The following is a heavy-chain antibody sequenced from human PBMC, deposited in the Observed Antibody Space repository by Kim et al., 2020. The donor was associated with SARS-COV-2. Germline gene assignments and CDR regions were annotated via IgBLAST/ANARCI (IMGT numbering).Heavy chain of an antibody. CDR2: INHSGST. CDR3: ARGGYIVVVPAILYYYYGMEV. Sequence: SETLSLTCAVYGGSFSGYYWSWIRQPPGKGLEWIGEINHSGSTNYNPSLKSRVTISVDTSKNQFSLKLSSVTAADTAVYYCARGGYIVVVPAILYYYYGMEVWGQGTTVTVSS. V-gene: IGHV4-34*01. CDR1: GGSFSGYY. D-gene: IGHD2-2*01. J-gene: IGHJ6*02.